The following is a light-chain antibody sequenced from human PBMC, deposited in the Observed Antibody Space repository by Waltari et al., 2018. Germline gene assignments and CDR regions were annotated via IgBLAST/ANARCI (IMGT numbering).Light chain of an antibody. J-gene: IGKJ1*01. CDR3: QHRINWPT. Sequence: EIVLTQSPGTLSLSPVERATLSCRASQSVSSSLAWYQHKPGRAPRLLIYDASKRATGIPARFSGSGSGTDFTLTISGLEPEDFAVYYCQHRINWPTFGQGTKVEIE. V-gene: IGKV3-11*01. CDR1: QSVSSS. CDR2: DAS.